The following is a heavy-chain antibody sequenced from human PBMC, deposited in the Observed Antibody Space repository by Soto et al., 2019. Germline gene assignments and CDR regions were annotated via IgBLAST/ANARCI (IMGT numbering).Heavy chain of an antibody. CDR2: ISRSGDIT. Sequence: EVQLLESGGALAQPGGSLRLSCAASGSTFSAFCMNWVRQAPGKGLEWVSAISRSGDITYYADSVKGRFTISRDNSKNTLYLEMNSLTGDDTAVYYCAKGGCWVHYGMDVWGQGTTVIVSS. CDR3: AKGGCWVHYGMDV. V-gene: IGHV3-23*01. CDR1: GSTFSAFC. D-gene: IGHD2-15*01. J-gene: IGHJ6*02.